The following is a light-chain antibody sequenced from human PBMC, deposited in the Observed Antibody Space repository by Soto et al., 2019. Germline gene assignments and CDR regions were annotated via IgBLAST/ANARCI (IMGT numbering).Light chain of an antibody. CDR3: XQXXNWWT. CDR2: GAS. CDR1: QSVSSN. Sequence: EIVMTQSPATLSVSPGERATLSCRASQSVSSNLAWYQQKPGQAPRLLIYGASTRATGIPARFSGSGSGTEFTLXXXXLQSXXXXXXXXXQXXNWWTFGQGTKVEIK. V-gene: IGKV3-15*01. J-gene: IGKJ1*01.